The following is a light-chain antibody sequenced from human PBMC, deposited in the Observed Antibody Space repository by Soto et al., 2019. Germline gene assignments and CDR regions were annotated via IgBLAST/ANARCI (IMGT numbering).Light chain of an antibody. Sequence: QAVVTQEPSLTVSPGGTVTLTCGSSTAAVTSGHYPYWFQQKPGQATRTLIYDTSNKHSWTPARFSGSLLGGKAALTLSGAQPEDEAEYYCLLSYSGARQGVFGGGTKLTVL. V-gene: IGLV7-46*01. J-gene: IGLJ3*02. CDR2: DTS. CDR1: TAAVTSGHY. CDR3: LLSYSGARQGV.